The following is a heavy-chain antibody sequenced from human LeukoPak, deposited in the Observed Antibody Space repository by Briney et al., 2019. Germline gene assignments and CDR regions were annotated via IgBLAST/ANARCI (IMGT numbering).Heavy chain of an antibody. CDR2: IYHSGST. CDR3: ARDRRTDYDFWSGYYEFDY. CDR1: GGSISSGGYY. D-gene: IGHD3-3*01. J-gene: IGHJ4*02. V-gene: IGHV4-30-2*01. Sequence: SETLSLTCTVSGGSISSGGYYWSWIRQPPGKGLEWIGYIYHSGSTYCNPSLKSRVTISVDRSKNQFSLKLSSVTAADTAVYYCARDRRTDYDFWSGYYEFDYWGQGTLVTVSS.